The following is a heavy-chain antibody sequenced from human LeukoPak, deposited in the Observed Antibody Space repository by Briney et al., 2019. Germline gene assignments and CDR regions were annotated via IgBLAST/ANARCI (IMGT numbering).Heavy chain of an antibody. D-gene: IGHD3-16*01. Sequence: SETLSLTCTVSGGSISSYYWSWIRRPPGKGLEWIGYIYTSGSTNYNPSLKRRVTISVDTSKNQFSLKLSSVTAADTAVYYLARRRPWGLYYSSTDVWGEGATVAASS. V-gene: IGHV4-4*09. CDR3: ARRRPWGLYYSSTDV. CDR2: IYTSGST. J-gene: IGHJ6*03. CDR1: GGSISSYY.